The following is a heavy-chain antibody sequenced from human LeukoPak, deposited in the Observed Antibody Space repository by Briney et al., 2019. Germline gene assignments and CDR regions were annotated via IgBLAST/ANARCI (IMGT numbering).Heavy chain of an antibody. V-gene: IGHV3-7*01. Sequence: GGSLGLSCAASGFTFSSYWMSWVRQAPGKGLEWVANIKQDGSEKYHVDSVKGRFTISRDNAKNSLYLQMNSLRAEDTAMYYCARTVRGIVMPQNAFDIWGQGKLVNGSS. J-gene: IGHJ3*02. D-gene: IGHD3-22*01. CDR1: GFTFSSYW. CDR3: ARTVRGIVMPQNAFDI. CDR2: IKQDGSEK.